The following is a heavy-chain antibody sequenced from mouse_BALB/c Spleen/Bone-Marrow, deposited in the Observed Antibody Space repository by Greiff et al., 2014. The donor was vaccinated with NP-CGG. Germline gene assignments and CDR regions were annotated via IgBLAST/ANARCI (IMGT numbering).Heavy chain of an antibody. V-gene: IGHV4-1*02. D-gene: IGHD2-3*01. CDR1: GFDFSRYW. Sequence: VQLKQSGGGLVQPGGSLKLSCAASGFDFSRYWMSLVRQAPGKGLEWIGEIYPDSGTINYTPSLKDKFIISRDNAKNTLYLQMSKVRSEDTALYYCARLGYYGYFDYWGQGTTLTVSS. J-gene: IGHJ2*01. CDR2: IYPDSGTI. CDR3: ARLGYYGYFDY.